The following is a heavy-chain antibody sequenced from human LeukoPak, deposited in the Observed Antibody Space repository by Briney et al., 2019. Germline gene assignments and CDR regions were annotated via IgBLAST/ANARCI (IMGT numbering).Heavy chain of an antibody. V-gene: IGHV1-18*01. CDR1: GYIFTSYG. CDR2: ISAYNGNT. D-gene: IGHD1-26*01. Sequence: GESLKISCKGSGYIFTSYGISWVRQAPGQGLEWMGWISAYNGNTNYAQKLQGRVTMTTDTSTSTAYMELRSLRSDDTAVYYCARDSFGSYPGFAWGQGTLVTVSS. J-gene: IGHJ4*02. CDR3: ARDSFGSYPGFA.